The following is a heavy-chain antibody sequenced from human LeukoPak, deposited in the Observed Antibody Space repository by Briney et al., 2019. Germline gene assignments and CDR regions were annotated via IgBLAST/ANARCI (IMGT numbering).Heavy chain of an antibody. D-gene: IGHD2-2*01. V-gene: IGHV3-30*18. J-gene: IGHJ6*04. Sequence: GGSLRLSCAASGFTFSSYGMHWVRQAPGKGLEWVAVISFDGSNKYYADSVKGRFTISRDNSKNTLYLQMNSLRAEDTAVYYCAKCKVPAAIYYYYYYGMDVWGKGTTVTVSS. CDR2: ISFDGSNK. CDR3: AKCKVPAAIYYYYYYGMDV. CDR1: GFTFSSYG.